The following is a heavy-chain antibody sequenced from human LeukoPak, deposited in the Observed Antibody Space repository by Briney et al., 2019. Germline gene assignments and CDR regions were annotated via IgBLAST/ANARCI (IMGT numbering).Heavy chain of an antibody. CDR3: ARDRKSNYGSGSYTFDY. V-gene: IGHV4-61*02. CDR1: GGSVSSGNYY. J-gene: IGHJ4*02. Sequence: PSETLSLTCTVSGGSVSSGNYYWTWIRQPAGKGLEWIGRIYTSGSTYYNPSLKSRVTISVDRSKNQFSLKLSAVTAADTAVYYCARDRKSNYGSGSYTFDYWGQGTLVTVSS. D-gene: IGHD3-10*01. CDR2: IYTSGST.